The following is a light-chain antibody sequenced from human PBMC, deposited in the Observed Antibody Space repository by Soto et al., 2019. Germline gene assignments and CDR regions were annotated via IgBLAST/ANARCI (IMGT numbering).Light chain of an antibody. Sequence: EIVMTQSPATLSVSPGERVTLSCRASHSVSRSLAWYQQKPGQAPRLVIYGASTRATGIPARFSGSGSGTEFTLTISSLQSEDFAVYYCQQYNDWPPFTFGPGTKVDIK. CDR1: HSVSRS. V-gene: IGKV3-15*01. CDR2: GAS. CDR3: QQYNDWPPFT. J-gene: IGKJ3*01.